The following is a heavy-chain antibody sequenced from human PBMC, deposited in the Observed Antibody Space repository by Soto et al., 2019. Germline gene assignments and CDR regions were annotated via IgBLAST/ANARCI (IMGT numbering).Heavy chain of an antibody. V-gene: IGHV3-23*01. Sequence: EVQLLESGGGLVQPGGSLRLSCAASGFTFTDNAMMWVRQAPGKGLEWVSSISGFSGTTYYADSVKGRFTISKDNSKSTVYLQLNRLRAEDTAVYYCARDLRSASGWYAPGYWGQGTLVTVSS. J-gene: IGHJ4*02. CDR2: ISGFSGTT. CDR3: ARDLRSASGWYAPGY. CDR1: GFTFTDNA. D-gene: IGHD6-19*01.